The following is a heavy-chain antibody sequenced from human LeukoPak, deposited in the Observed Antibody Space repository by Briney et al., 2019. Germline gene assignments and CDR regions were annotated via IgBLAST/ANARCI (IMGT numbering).Heavy chain of an antibody. D-gene: IGHD1-26*01. Sequence: GGSLRLSCAASGFTFSSYWMSWARQAPGKGLEWVANIKQDGSEKNYVDSVKGRFTISRDNAKNSLYLQMNSLRAEDTAVYYCARVEEWELPLSVVYWGQGTLVTVSS. V-gene: IGHV3-7*01. CDR1: GFTFSSYW. CDR3: ARVEEWELPLSVVY. CDR2: IKQDGSEK. J-gene: IGHJ4*02.